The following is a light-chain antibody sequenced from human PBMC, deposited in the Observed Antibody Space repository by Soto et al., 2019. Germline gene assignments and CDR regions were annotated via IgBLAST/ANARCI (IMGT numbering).Light chain of an antibody. J-gene: IGKJ4*01. Sequence: EIVLMQSPGTLSLSPGERATLSCRASQTLRRTYIAWYQQKPGQAPRVLIYGASKRATGIPDRFSGSGSGTDFTLEISRVEAEDVGVYYCMQALQTPVTFGGGTKVEIK. CDR1: QTLRRTY. CDR2: GAS. V-gene: IGKV3-20*01. CDR3: MQALQTPVT.